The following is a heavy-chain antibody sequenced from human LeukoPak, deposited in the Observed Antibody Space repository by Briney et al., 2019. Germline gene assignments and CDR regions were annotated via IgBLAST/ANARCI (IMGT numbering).Heavy chain of an antibody. CDR1: GFTFRSYA. Sequence: GGSLRLSCAASGFTFRSYAMRWVRQAPGKGLEWVSAIRYDGSTKYYADSVKGRFTISRDNSKNTLYLQMDSLRAEDTAVYYCAKDPGLLWFGEYYFDYWGQGTLVTVSS. D-gene: IGHD3-10*01. J-gene: IGHJ4*02. V-gene: IGHV3-30*02. CDR2: IRYDGSTK. CDR3: AKDPGLLWFGEYYFDY.